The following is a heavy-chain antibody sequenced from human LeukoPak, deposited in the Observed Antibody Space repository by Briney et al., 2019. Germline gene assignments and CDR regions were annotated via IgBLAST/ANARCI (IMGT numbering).Heavy chain of an antibody. J-gene: IGHJ6*02. CDR2: IAAYTGNT. CDR1: GYSFSSYG. V-gene: IGHV1-18*01. D-gene: IGHD4-17*01. CDR3: ARLIYGIYYYDMDI. Sequence: EASVKVSCKASGYSFSSYGISWVRQAPGQGLEWMGWIAAYTGNTNYAQILQGRVTMTPDTSTSTAYMELRSLRSDDTAVYYCARLIYGIYYYDMDIWGQGTTVTVSS.